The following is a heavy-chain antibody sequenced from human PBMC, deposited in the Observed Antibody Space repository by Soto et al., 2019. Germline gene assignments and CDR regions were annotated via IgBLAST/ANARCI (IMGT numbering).Heavy chain of an antibody. CDR3: ARGQGLQGPYYFDY. CDR1: GDSISSYY. CDR2: IYYSGST. D-gene: IGHD4-4*01. Sequence: PSETLSLNRTVAGDSISSYYWSWIRQPPGKGLEWIGYIYYSGSTNYNPSLKSRVTISTDTSKNQFSLKLSSVTAADTAVYYCARGQGLQGPYYFDYWGQGTLVTVSS. J-gene: IGHJ4*02. V-gene: IGHV4-59*01.